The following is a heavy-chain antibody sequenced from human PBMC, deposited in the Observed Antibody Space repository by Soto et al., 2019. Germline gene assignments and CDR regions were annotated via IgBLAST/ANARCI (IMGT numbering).Heavy chain of an antibody. CDR3: AAGIVGATPPDY. D-gene: IGHD1-26*01. J-gene: IGHJ4*02. V-gene: IGHV1-58*02. Sequence: ASVKVSCKASGFTFTSSAMQWVRQARGQRLEWIGWIVVGSGNTNYAQKFQERVTITRDMSTSTAYMELSSLRSEDTAVYYCAAGIVGATPPDYWGQGTLVTVSS. CDR2: IVVGSGNT. CDR1: GFTFTSSA.